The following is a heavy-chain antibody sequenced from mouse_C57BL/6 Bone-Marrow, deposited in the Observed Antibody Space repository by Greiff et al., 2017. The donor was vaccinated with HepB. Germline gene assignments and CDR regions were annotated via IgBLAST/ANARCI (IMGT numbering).Heavy chain of an antibody. CDR1: GYTFTSYG. CDR3: ARRGGLL. Sequence: QVQLKQSGAELARPGASVKLSCKASGYTFTSYGISWVKQRTGQGLEWIGEIYPRSGNTYYNEKFKGKATLTADKSSSTAYMELRSLTSEDSAVYFCARRGGLLWGQGTTLTVSS. CDR2: IYPRSGNT. D-gene: IGHD1-1*01. J-gene: IGHJ2*01. V-gene: IGHV1-81*01.